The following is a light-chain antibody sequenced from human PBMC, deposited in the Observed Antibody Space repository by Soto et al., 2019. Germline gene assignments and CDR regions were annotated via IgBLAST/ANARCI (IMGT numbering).Light chain of an antibody. J-gene: IGLJ1*01. CDR2: EVT. CDR1: SSDVGAYNY. Sequence: QSVLTHPPSASGSPGQSFTISCTGTSSDVGAYNYVSWYQQHPDKAPKLMIYEVTKRPSGVPDRFSGSKSGNTASLTVSGLQAEDEGDYYCSSYAGTNNFYLFGTGTTVTVL. V-gene: IGLV2-8*01. CDR3: SSYAGTNNFYL.